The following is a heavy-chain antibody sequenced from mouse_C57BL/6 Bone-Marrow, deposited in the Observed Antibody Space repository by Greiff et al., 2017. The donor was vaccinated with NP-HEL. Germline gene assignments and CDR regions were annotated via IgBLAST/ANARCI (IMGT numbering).Heavy chain of an antibody. CDR1: GYTFTSYW. CDR3: ARRGMITTGGYYYAMDY. Sequence: QVQLKQPGAELVRPGSSVKLSCKASGYTFTSYWMHWVKQRPIQGLEWIGNIDPSDSETHYNQKFKDKATLTVDKSSSTAYMQLSSLTSEDSAVYYCARRGMITTGGYYYAMDYWGQGTSVTVSS. J-gene: IGHJ4*01. CDR2: IDPSDSET. D-gene: IGHD2-4*01. V-gene: IGHV1-52*01.